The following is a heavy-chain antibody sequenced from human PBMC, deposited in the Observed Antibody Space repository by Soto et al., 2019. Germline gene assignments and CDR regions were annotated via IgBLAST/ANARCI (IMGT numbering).Heavy chain of an antibody. V-gene: IGHV4-30-4*01. J-gene: IGHJ4*02. CDR1: GGSISSVDYY. CDR3: AREDSTGYSSSWARRNDY. D-gene: IGHD6-13*01. Sequence: SETLSLTCTVSGGSISSVDYYWSWIRQPPGKGLEWIGYIYYSGSTYYNPSLKSRVTISVDTSKNQFSLKLSSVTAADTAVYYCAREDSTGYSSSWARRNDYWGQGTLVTVSS. CDR2: IYYSGST.